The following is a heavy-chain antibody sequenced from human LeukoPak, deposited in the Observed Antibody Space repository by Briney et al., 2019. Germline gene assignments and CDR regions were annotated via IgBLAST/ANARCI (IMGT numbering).Heavy chain of an antibody. CDR3: ARRSQSGIYVEY. CDR2: INTGESDT. J-gene: IGHJ4*02. CDR1: GYSFTSYW. D-gene: IGHD1-26*01. V-gene: IGHV5-51*01. Sequence: GECLKISCKGSGYSFTSYWIGWVRRRPGKGLEWMGIINTGESDTRYSPSFQGQVTISADKSISTAYVQWSSLEASDTAMYYCARRSQSGIYVEYWGQGTLVTVSS.